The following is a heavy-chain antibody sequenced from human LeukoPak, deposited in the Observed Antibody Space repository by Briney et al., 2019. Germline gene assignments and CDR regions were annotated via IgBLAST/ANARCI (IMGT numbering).Heavy chain of an antibody. J-gene: IGHJ4*02. CDR3: ARASGYSLNY. V-gene: IGHV3-33*01. CDR2: MRYDGSNK. CDR1: GFTFSSYG. D-gene: IGHD5-18*01. Sequence: GGSLRLSCVASGFTFSSYGMHWVRQAPGKGLEWVAVMRYDGSNKYYADSVKGRFTISRDNSKNTLYLQMNSLRAEDTAVYYCARASGYSLNYWGQGTLVTVSS.